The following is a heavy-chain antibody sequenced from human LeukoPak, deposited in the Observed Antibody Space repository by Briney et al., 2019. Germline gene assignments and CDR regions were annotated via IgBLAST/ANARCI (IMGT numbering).Heavy chain of an antibody. CDR1: GLTFSRHA. J-gene: IGHJ4*02. D-gene: IGHD3-22*01. CDR3: ALYFYDSGGYPSFDY. Sequence: QPGGSLRLSCEVSGLTFSRHAMNWVRQAPGKGLEWVSYISSSGSTKYYTDSVKGRFTISRDNAKNSLYLEVNSLRDEDTALYYCALYFYDSGGYPSFDYWGQGTLVTVSS. CDR2: ISSSGSTK. V-gene: IGHV3-48*02.